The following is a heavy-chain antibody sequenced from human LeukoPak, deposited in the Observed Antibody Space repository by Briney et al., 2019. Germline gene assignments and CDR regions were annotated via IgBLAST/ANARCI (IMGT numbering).Heavy chain of an antibody. CDR3: ASRKLGNDY. J-gene: IGHJ4*02. V-gene: IGHV4-59*02. CDR1: GGSASDYY. CDR2: IYYTGST. D-gene: IGHD7-27*01. Sequence: SETLSLTCTVSGGSASDYYWSWIRRSPGKGLGWIGYIYYTGSTSYNPSLRSRVTMSADTSKNQFSLKLSSVTAADTAVYYCASRKLGNDYWGQGTLVTVSS.